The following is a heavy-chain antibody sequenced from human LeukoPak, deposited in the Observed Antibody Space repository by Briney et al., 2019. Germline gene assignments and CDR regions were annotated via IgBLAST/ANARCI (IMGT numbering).Heavy chain of an antibody. CDR1: GGTFSSYA. V-gene: IGHV1-69*05. D-gene: IGHD3-22*01. CDR2: IIPIFGTA. J-gene: IGHJ4*02. CDR3: ARCSSGYYYGFDY. Sequence: ASVKVSCKASGGTFSSYAISWVRQAPGQGLEWMGGIIPIFGTANYAQKFQGRVTITTDESTSTAYMELSSQRSEDTAVYYCARCSSGYYYGFDYWGQGTLVTVSS.